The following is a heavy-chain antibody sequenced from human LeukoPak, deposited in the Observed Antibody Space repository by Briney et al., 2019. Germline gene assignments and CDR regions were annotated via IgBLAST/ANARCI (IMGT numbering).Heavy chain of an antibody. CDR2: INHSGST. Sequence: SETLSLTCAVYGGSFSGYYWSWIRQPPGKGLEWIGEINHSGSTNYDPSLKSRVTISVDTSKNQFSLKLSSVTAADTAVYYCASTATMVRGVIGYWGQGTLVTVSS. CDR1: GGSFSGYY. V-gene: IGHV4-34*01. CDR3: ASTATMVRGVIGY. D-gene: IGHD3-10*01. J-gene: IGHJ4*02.